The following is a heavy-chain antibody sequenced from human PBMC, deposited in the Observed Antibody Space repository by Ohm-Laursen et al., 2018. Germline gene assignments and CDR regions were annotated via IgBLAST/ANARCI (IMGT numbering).Heavy chain of an antibody. D-gene: IGHD6-13*01. V-gene: IGHV4-4*07. CDR1: GGSISSYY. CDR3: ARDGAAARAFDY. J-gene: IGHJ4*02. CDR2: ICTSGST. Sequence: VTLSLTCTVSGGSISSYYWSWIRQPAGKGLEWIGRICTSGSTNYNPSLKSRVTMSVDTSKNQFSLKLSSVTAADTAVYYCARDGAAARAFDYWGQGTLVTVSS.